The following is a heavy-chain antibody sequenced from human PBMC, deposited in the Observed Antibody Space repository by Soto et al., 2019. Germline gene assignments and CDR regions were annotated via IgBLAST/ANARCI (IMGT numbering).Heavy chain of an antibody. D-gene: IGHD1-26*01. CDR2: IYHSGST. Sequence: QVQLQESGPGLVKPSGTLSLTCAVSGGSISSNNWWSWVRQPPGKGLEWIGEIYHSGSTNYNPSLQGRVTISVDKSKNQFSPKLNSVTAADTAVYYWASKAWDPPRWFDPWGQGTLVTVSS. CDR1: GGSISSNNW. V-gene: IGHV4-4*02. CDR3: ASKAWDPPRWFDP. J-gene: IGHJ5*02.